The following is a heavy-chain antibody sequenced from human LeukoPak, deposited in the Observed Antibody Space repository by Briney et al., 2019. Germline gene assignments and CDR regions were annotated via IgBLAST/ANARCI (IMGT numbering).Heavy chain of an antibody. V-gene: IGHV3-23*01. CDR3: ARDINEYSSSSGED. Sequence: GGSLRLSCAASGFTFSSYAMSWVRQAPGKGLEWVSAISGSGGSTYYADSVKGRFTISRDNAKNSLYLQMNSLRAEDTAVYYCARDINEYSSSSGEDWGQGTLVTVSS. CDR1: GFTFSSYA. CDR2: ISGSGGST. D-gene: IGHD6-6*01. J-gene: IGHJ4*02.